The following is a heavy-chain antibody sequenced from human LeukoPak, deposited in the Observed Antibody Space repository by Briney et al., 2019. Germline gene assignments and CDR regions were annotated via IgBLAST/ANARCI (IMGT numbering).Heavy chain of an antibody. V-gene: IGHV5-10-1*01. CDR1: GYTFTNYW. CDR3: ARRARQLIAPDY. Sequence: GESLKISCKGSGYTFTNYWISWVRQMPGKGLEWMGRIDPRDSYTNYSPSFQGRVTISADKSISTAYLQWGSLKASDTAMYYCARRARQLIAPDYWGQGTLVTVSS. D-gene: IGHD1-26*01. J-gene: IGHJ4*02. CDR2: IDPRDSYT.